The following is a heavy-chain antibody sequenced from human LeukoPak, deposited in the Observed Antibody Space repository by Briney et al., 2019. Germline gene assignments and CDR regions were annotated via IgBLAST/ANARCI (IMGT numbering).Heavy chain of an antibody. CDR2: MSAGGENT. V-gene: IGHV3-23*01. D-gene: IGHD3-16*01. J-gene: IGHJ4*02. CDR1: GFIFSSYG. CDR3: AKWGTGIPFDY. Sequence: PGGSLRLSCVASGFIFSSYGMAWVRQAPGKGLEWVSTMSAGGENTHYADSVKGRFTISRDNSKNTLYLQMNSLRAEDTAVYYCAKWGTGIPFDYWGQGTLVTVS.